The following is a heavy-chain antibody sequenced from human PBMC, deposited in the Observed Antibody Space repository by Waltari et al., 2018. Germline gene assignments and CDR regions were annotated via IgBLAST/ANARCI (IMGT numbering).Heavy chain of an antibody. V-gene: IGHV1-3*01. CDR1: GYTFTSYG. CDR2: INAGNGHT. Sequence: VQLVQPGAEVKKPGASVKIACTASGYTFTSYGLHWVRQAPGQRLEWMACINAGNGHTKYSQKFQGRVTVTRDTSASTAYMDLSSLRSEDTAVYYCARTRITLLGVVTFNGFDPWGPGTLVTVS. D-gene: IGHD3-3*01. CDR3: ARTRITLLGVVTFNGFDP. J-gene: IGHJ5*02.